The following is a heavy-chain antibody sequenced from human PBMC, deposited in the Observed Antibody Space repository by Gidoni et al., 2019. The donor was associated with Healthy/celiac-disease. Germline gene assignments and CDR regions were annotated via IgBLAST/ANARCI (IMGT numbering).Heavy chain of an antibody. D-gene: IGHD4-4*01. CDR3: ASHSNLRTHFGY. Sequence: QVQLQESGPGLVKPSETLSLTCTVSGYSISSGYYWGWIRQPPGKGLEWIGSIYHSGSTYYNPSLKSRVTISVDTSKNQFSLKLSSVTAADTAVYYCASHSNLRTHFGYWGQGTLVTVSS. V-gene: IGHV4-38-2*02. CDR2: IYHSGST. J-gene: IGHJ4*02. CDR1: GYSISSGYY.